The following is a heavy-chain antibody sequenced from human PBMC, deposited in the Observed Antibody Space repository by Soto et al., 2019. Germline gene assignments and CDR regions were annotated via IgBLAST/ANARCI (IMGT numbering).Heavy chain of an antibody. CDR1: GFTFSSYA. D-gene: IGHD3-22*01. V-gene: IGHV3-30-3*01. CDR3: ARVPREYYYDSSGAVDL. CDR2: ISYDGSNK. J-gene: IGHJ3*01. Sequence: QVQLVESGGGVVQPGRSLRLSCAASGFTFSSYAMHWVRQAPGKGLEWLAVISYDGSNKYYADSVKGRFTISRDNSKNTLYLQMNSLRAEDTGVYYCARVPREYYYDSSGAVDLWGQGTMVTVSS.